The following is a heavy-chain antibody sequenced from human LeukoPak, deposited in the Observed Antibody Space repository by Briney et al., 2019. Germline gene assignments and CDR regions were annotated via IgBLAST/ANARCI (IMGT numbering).Heavy chain of an antibody. Sequence: QPGRSLRLSCAASGFTFSSYAMHWVRQAPGKGLEWVAVISYDGSNKYYADSVKGRFTISRDNSKNTLYLQMNSLRAEDTAVYYCATPEGHYGRYWYFDLWGRGTLVTVSS. V-gene: IGHV3-30-3*01. J-gene: IGHJ2*01. D-gene: IGHD3-10*01. CDR3: ATPEGHYGRYWYFDL. CDR1: GFTFSSYA. CDR2: ISYDGSNK.